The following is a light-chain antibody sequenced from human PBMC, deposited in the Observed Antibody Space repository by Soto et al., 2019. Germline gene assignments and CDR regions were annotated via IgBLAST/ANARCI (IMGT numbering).Light chain of an antibody. J-gene: IGKJ1*01. V-gene: IGKV3-20*01. CDR1: QSVSSSF. CDR3: QQYGSSGT. CDR2: AAS. Sequence: EIVLTQSPATLSLTPGERATPSCRASQSVSSSFLAWYQQRPGQAPRLLIYAASNTAPGIPDRFSGSGSGTDFTLTISRLEPEDFAVYYCQQYGSSGTFGQGTKVDI.